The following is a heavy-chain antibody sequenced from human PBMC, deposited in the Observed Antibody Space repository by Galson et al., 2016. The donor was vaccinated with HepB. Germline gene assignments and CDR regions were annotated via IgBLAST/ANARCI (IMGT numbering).Heavy chain of an antibody. CDR3: AKGDYYDSSGYFPFDY. J-gene: IGHJ4*02. V-gene: IGHV3-23*01. CDR2: ISGSGGST. D-gene: IGHD3-22*01. Sequence: SLRLSCAASGLTFRSYAMSWVRQAPGKGLEWVSAISGSGGSTYYAASAKGRFTISRDNSKNTLYLQMNSLRAEDTAVYYCAKGDYYDSSGYFPFDYWGQGTLVTVSS. CDR1: GLTFRSYA.